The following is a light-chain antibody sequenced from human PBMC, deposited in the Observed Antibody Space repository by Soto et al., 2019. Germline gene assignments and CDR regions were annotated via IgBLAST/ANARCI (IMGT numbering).Light chain of an antibody. CDR1: QSVTSY. J-gene: IGKJ5*01. CDR2: DAS. CDR3: QQRSNWPPT. V-gene: IGKV3-11*01. Sequence: EIVLTQSPATLSLSPGETATLSCRPSQSVTSYLAWYQQKPGQAPRLLVYDASNRATGIPARFSGSGSGTDFTLTISSLEPEDFAVYYCQQRSNWPPTFGQGTRLEIK.